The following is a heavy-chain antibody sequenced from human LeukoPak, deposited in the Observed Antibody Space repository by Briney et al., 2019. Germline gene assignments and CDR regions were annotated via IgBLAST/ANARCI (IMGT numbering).Heavy chain of an antibody. J-gene: IGHJ3*02. CDR3: AKSLTPIAVAGTISDAFDI. Sequence: PSETLSLTCTVSGYSISSGYYWGWIRQPPGKGLEWIGSIYHSGSTYYNPSLKSRVTISVDTSKNQFSLKLSSVTAADTAVYYCAKSLTPIAVAGTISDAFDIWGQGTMVTVSS. CDR1: GYSISSGYY. V-gene: IGHV4-38-2*02. D-gene: IGHD6-19*01. CDR2: IYHSGST.